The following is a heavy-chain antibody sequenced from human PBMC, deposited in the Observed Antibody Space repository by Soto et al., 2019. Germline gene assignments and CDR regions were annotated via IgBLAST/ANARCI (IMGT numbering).Heavy chain of an antibody. D-gene: IGHD6-6*01. Sequence: ASVKVSCKASGGTFSSYAISWVRQAPGQGLEWMGGIIPIFGTANYAQKFQGRVTITADESTSTAYMELSSLRSEDTAVYYCARENTQQPIAARPDYWFDPWGQGTLVTVSS. CDR3: ARENTQQPIAARPDYWFDP. CDR1: GGTFSSYA. V-gene: IGHV1-69*13. J-gene: IGHJ5*02. CDR2: IIPIFGTA.